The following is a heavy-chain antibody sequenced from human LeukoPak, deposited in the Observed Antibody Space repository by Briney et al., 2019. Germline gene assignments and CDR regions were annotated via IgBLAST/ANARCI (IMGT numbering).Heavy chain of an antibody. CDR3: AKGANCGGDCYSYFHY. CDR2: ISGSGGTT. V-gene: IGHV3-23*01. CDR1: GFTFSSYA. J-gene: IGHJ4*02. D-gene: IGHD2-21*02. Sequence: SGGSLRLSCAASGFTFSSYAMTWVRQAPARGLEWVSVISGSGGTTYYTDAVKGRLNISRDNSKSTLYLQMNSLRAEDTAVYYCAKGANCGGDCYSYFHYWGQGTLVTVSS.